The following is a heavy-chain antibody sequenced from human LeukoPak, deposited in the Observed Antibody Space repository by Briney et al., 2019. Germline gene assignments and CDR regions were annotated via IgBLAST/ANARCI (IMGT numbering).Heavy chain of an antibody. V-gene: IGHV4-39*01. D-gene: IGHD2-15*01. Sequence: SETLSLTCIVSGGSISSSSYYWGWIRQPPGKGLEWIGSIYYSGSTYYNPSLKSRVTISVDTSKNQFSLKLSSVTAADTAVYYCARGAGGYCSGGSCYSGDWFDPWGQGTLVTVSS. CDR2: IYYSGST. J-gene: IGHJ5*02. CDR1: GGSISSSSYY. CDR3: ARGAGGYCSGGSCYSGDWFDP.